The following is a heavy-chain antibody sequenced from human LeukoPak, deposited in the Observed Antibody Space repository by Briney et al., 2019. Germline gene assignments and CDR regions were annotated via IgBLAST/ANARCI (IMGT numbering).Heavy chain of an antibody. D-gene: IGHD4-17*01. CDR3: ARAGLRSRSDAFDI. Sequence: GGSLRLSCAASGFTFSSYSMNWVRQAPGKGLEWVSSISSSSSYIYYADSVKGRFTISRDNAKNSLYLQMNSLRAEDTAVHYCARAGLRSRSDAFDIWGQGTMVTVSS. CDR1: GFTFSSYS. CDR2: ISSSSSYI. V-gene: IGHV3-21*01. J-gene: IGHJ3*02.